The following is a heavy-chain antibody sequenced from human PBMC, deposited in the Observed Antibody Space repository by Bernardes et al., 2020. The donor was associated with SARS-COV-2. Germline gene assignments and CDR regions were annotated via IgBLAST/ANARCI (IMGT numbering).Heavy chain of an antibody. Sequence: SETLSLTCTVSGDSTGDYYWSWIRQPPGKRLEYIAYIHFSGSSYYNPSLKSRVTISIDASKNQLSLKVRSVTAADTAMYYCARLRPGRILWDYWGQGTLVTVSS. CDR1: GDSTGDYY. CDR2: IHFSGSS. D-gene: IGHD2-8*02. CDR3: ARLRPGRILWDY. V-gene: IGHV4-59*01. J-gene: IGHJ4*02.